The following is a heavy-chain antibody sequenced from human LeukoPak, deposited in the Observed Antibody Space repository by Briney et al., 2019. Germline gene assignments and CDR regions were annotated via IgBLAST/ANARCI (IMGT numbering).Heavy chain of an antibody. Sequence: GGSLRLSCAASGFTFSDYNMRWIRQAPGKGLEWVSSISRSGSTKYYADSVKGRFTISRDNAKNSLYLQMNSLRAEDTAVYYCAREVGRGFDYWGQGTLVTVS. CDR2: ISRSGSTK. CDR3: AREVGRGFDY. CDR1: GFTFSDYN. V-gene: IGHV3-11*01. D-gene: IGHD1-26*01. J-gene: IGHJ4*02.